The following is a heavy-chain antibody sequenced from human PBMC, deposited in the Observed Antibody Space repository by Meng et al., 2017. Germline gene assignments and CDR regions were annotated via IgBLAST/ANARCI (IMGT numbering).Heavy chain of an antibody. CDR3: ARAGDNDYGVYYYYYGMNV. V-gene: IGHV4-38-2*01. CDR1: GYSISSGYY. Sequence: GSLRLSCAVSGYSISSGYYWGWIRQPPGKGLEWIGSIYHSGSTSYNPSLKSRVTISVDTSKNQFSLKLSSVTAADTAVDYCARAGDNDYGVYYYYYGMNVWGQGTLVTVSS. D-gene: IGHD4-17*01. J-gene: IGHJ6*02. CDR2: IYHSGST.